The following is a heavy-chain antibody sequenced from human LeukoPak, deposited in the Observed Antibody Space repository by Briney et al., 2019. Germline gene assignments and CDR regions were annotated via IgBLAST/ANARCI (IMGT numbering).Heavy chain of an antibody. D-gene: IGHD6-13*01. CDR3: ARRAAGGRCFDY. V-gene: IGHV3-11*01. CDR1: GFTFSDYY. CDR2: VSSGGSTI. Sequence: GGSLRLSCAVSGFTFSDYYMSWIRQAPGKGLEWVSYVSSGGSTISHADSVEGRFTISRDNAENSLYLQMNSLRAEDTAVYYCARRAAGGRCFDYWGQGTLVTVSS. J-gene: IGHJ4*02.